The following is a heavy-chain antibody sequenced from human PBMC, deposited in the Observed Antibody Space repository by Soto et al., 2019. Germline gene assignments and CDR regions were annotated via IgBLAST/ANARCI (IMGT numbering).Heavy chain of an antibody. Sequence: SETLSLTCTVSGGSISSGGYYWNWIRQHPGKGLEWIGYIYYSGSTYYNPSLKSRVTISVDTSKNQFSLKLSSVTAADTAVYYCARGRPPLSRLDGYNYRGSDAFDIWGQGTMVTVSS. V-gene: IGHV4-31*03. CDR1: GGSISSGGYY. CDR3: ARGRPPLSRLDGYNYRGSDAFDI. CDR2: IYYSGST. J-gene: IGHJ3*02. D-gene: IGHD5-12*01.